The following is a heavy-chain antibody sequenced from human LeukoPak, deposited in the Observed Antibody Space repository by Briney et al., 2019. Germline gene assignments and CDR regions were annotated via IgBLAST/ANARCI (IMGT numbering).Heavy chain of an antibody. Sequence: ASVKVSCKASGYTFTGYYMHWVRQAPGQGLEWMGWINPNSGGTNYAQKFQGRVTMTRDTSTSTAYMELRGLISEDTAVYYCVRDGEGVAISVNYWFDPWGQGTLVTVSS. CDR3: VRDGEGVAISVNYWFDP. CDR1: GYTFTGYY. CDR2: INPNSGGT. J-gene: IGHJ5*02. V-gene: IGHV1-2*02. D-gene: IGHD3-10*01.